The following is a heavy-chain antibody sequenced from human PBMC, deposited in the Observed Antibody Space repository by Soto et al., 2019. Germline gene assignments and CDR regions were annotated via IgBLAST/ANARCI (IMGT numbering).Heavy chain of an antibody. CDR1: GGSISSYY. Sequence: SETLSLTCTVSGGSISSYYWSWIRQPPGKGLEWIGYIYYSGSTNYNPSLKSRVTISVDTSKNQFSLKLSSVTAADTAVYYCATQPQYDIRGNCYYYYGMDVWGQGTTVTVSS. CDR2: IYYSGST. J-gene: IGHJ6*02. V-gene: IGHV4-59*01. D-gene: IGHD1-1*01. CDR3: ATQPQYDIRGNCYYYYGMDV.